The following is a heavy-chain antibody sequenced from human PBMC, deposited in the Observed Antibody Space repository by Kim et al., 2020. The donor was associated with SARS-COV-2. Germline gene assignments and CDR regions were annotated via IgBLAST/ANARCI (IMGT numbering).Heavy chain of an antibody. Sequence: GGSLRLSCAASGFTFSSYWMHWVRQAPGKGLEWVSRINSDGSSTSYADSVKGRFTISRDNAKSTLSLQMHSLRAEDTAVYYCARVSEDSSRYYYGFADYWGQGTLVTVSS. CDR1: GFTFSSYW. J-gene: IGHJ4*02. CDR3: ARVSEDSSRYYYGFADY. CDR2: INSDGSST. V-gene: IGHV3-74*01. D-gene: IGHD3-22*01.